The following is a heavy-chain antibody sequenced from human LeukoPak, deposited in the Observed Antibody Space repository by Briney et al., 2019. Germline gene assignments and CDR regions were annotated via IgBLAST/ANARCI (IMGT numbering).Heavy chain of an antibody. D-gene: IGHD5-12*01. Sequence: SQSLSLTCTVSGGSISSGDYYWSWLRQPPGQGLEWTGNIYYSGSTYYNPSLERRATISVNSSKNQYSLKLSSVTAADTAVYYCATPRVATPYYLDYWGQGTLVTVP. CDR1: GGSISSGDYY. J-gene: IGHJ4*02. CDR3: ATPRVATPYYLDY. CDR2: IYYSGST. V-gene: IGHV4-30-4*08.